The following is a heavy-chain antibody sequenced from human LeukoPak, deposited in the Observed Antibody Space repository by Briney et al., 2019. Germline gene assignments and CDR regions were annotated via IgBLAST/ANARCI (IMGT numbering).Heavy chain of an antibody. V-gene: IGHV3-23*01. J-gene: IGHJ6*03. D-gene: IGHD3-10*01. CDR1: GFTFSSYA. Sequence: SGGSLRLSCAASGFTFSSYAMSWVRQAPGKGLEWVSAISGSGGSTYYADSVKGRFTISRDNSKSTLYLQMNSLRAEDTAVYYCAKVAGYYYGSGSYMDVWGLGTTVTVSS. CDR3: AKVAGYYYGSGSYMDV. CDR2: ISGSGGST.